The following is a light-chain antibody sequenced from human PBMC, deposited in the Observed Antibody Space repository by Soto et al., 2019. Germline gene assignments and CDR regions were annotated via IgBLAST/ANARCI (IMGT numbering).Light chain of an antibody. CDR1: QSLGTW. Sequence: IAVAQSASTPSVSAGDRLTSTCRSSQSLGTWLGWYQQKPGKAPKLLIYCASSLASGVPSRVSGSGSGIEVTLTISSLQPDDFAASYCQQHNGYSERMFGQGTK. J-gene: IGKJ1*01. CDR2: CAS. V-gene: IGKV1-5*01. CDR3: QQHNGYSERM.